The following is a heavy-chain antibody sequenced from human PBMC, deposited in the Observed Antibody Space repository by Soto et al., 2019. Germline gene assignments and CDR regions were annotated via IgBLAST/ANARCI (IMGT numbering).Heavy chain of an antibody. J-gene: IGHJ6*02. D-gene: IGHD3-10*01. Sequence: GGSLRLSCAASGFTFDDYAMHWVRQAPGKGLEWVSGISGSSGSICYADSVKGRFTISRDNAKNTLYLQMNSLRAEDTAVYYCAKGRGTGPSYYYYGMDVWGQGTTVTVSS. CDR2: ISGSSGSI. V-gene: IGHV3-9*01. CDR1: GFTFDDYA. CDR3: AKGRGTGPSYYYYGMDV.